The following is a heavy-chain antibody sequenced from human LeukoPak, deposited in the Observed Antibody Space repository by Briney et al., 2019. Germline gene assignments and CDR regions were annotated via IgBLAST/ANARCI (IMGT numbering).Heavy chain of an antibody. CDR2: IFYSGRT. CDR1: GVSLTSRSYY. CDR3: ARHSWVNGYFDF. J-gene: IGHJ4*02. Sequence: SETLSLTCTVSGVSLTSRSYYWGWIRQPPGKGLEWIGNIFYSGRTYYNPSLKSRLTISVDTSKNQFSLNLNSVTAADTAVYFCARHSWVNGYFDFRGQGTLVTVSS. D-gene: IGHD4-17*01. V-gene: IGHV4-39*01.